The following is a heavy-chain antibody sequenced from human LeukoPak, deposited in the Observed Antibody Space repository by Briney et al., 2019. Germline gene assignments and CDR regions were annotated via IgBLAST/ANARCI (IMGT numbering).Heavy chain of an antibody. CDR1: GYTFTGYY. CDR2: INPNSGGT. Sequence: GASVKVSCKASGYTFTGYYMHWVRQAPGQGLEWMGWINPNSGGTNYAQKFQGRVTMTRDTSISTAYMELSRLRSDDTAVYYCARLTNPGITGTTVDYWGQGTLVTVSS. J-gene: IGHJ4*02. D-gene: IGHD1-7*01. CDR3: ARLTNPGITGTTVDY. V-gene: IGHV1-2*02.